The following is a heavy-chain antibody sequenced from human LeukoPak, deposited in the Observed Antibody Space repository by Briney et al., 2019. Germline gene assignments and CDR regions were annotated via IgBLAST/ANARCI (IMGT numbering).Heavy chain of an antibody. CDR3: ARREVEMRASASGNWLGP. CDR2: ISYSGTT. Sequence: PSETLSLTCTVSGGSISSSYWNWVRRPPGKGLEWIGSISYSGTTNYNPSLKSRVTISSDTSKNQFSLKLTSVTAADTAVYYCARREVEMRASASGNWLGPWGQGTLVTVSS. J-gene: IGHJ5*02. V-gene: IGHV4-59*08. D-gene: IGHD3-10*01. CDR1: GGSISSSY.